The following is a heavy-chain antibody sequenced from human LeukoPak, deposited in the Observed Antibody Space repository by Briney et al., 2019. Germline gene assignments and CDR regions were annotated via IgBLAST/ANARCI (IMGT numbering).Heavy chain of an antibody. CDR2: INQDGSEK. CDR3: ARDGP. Sequence: GGSVTLSCVACVFTFTSHWMSWLRQAPGKGLEGVANINQDGSEKYYVDSVEGRFTISRDNAKNSLYLQMNSLRAEDTAVYYCARDGPWGQGTLVTVSS. V-gene: IGHV3-7*01. CDR1: VFTFTSHW. J-gene: IGHJ5*02.